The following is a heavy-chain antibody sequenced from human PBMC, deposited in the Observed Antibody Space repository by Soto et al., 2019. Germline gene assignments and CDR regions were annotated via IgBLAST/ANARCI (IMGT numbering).Heavy chain of an antibody. CDR3: ARDVSPGSSSLYLDAFDI. D-gene: IGHD6-13*01. V-gene: IGHV3-7*05. J-gene: IGHJ3*02. CDR2: IKKDGSKI. CDR1: GFSFASSW. Sequence: EVQLVESGGDLVQPGGSLRLSCAASGFSFASSWMTWVRQAPGKGLEWVANIKKDGSKINYLDSVRVRFTVSRDNAKNFLYLEMNSLRAEDTALYYCARDVSPGSSSLYLDAFDIWGQGTMVTVSS.